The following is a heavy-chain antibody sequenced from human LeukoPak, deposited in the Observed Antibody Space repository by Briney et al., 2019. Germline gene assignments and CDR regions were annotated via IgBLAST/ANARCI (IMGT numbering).Heavy chain of an antibody. V-gene: IGHV4-59*08. Sequence: SETLSLTCRISDGSVSTYYWSWIRQAPGKGLEWIGYIYYTGTTYYTPSLESRVTMSVDTSKHQFSLKLSSVTAADTAVYFCARNYYDTKKPWDWGQGTLVTVSS. CDR3: ARNYYDTKKPWD. CDR2: IYYTGTT. D-gene: IGHD3-22*01. J-gene: IGHJ4*02. CDR1: DGSVSTYY.